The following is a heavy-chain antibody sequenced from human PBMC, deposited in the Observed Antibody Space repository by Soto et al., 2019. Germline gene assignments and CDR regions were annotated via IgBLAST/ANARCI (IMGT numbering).Heavy chain of an antibody. CDR3: ARYSRCGGGCPQDL. Sequence: QLLESGGGLVQPGGSPRLSCAASGFTFGIYAMSWVRQAPGKRLEWLSSISDMGDRVYYADSVKGRFTVSRDNSKNTLYLQMDSLRAADTAVYYCARYSRCGGGCPQDLWGRGTLVSVSS. V-gene: IGHV3-23*01. CDR1: GFTFGIYA. CDR2: ISDMGDRV. D-gene: IGHD2-21*02. J-gene: IGHJ5*02.